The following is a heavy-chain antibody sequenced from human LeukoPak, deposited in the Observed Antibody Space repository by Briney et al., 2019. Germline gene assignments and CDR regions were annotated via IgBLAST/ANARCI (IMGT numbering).Heavy chain of an antibody. D-gene: IGHD6-13*01. V-gene: IGHV4-61*05. J-gene: IGHJ3*02. CDR2: IYYSGST. Sequence: SETLSLTCTVSGGSISSSSYYWGWIRQPPGKGLEWIGYIYYSGSTNYNPSLKSRVTISVDTSKNQFSLKLSSVTAADTAVYYCAREAAAGTGAFDIWGQGTMVTVSS. CDR3: AREAAAGTGAFDI. CDR1: GGSISSSSYY.